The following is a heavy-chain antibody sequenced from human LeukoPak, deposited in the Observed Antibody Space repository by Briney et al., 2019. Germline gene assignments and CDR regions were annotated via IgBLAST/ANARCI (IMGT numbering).Heavy chain of an antibody. CDR3: AKTSIRFLEWFYYMDV. D-gene: IGHD3-3*01. CDR1: GFTFSSYG. Sequence: GGSLRLSCAASGFTFSSYGMHWVRQAPGKGLEWVALIRYDGSNKYYADSVKGRFTISRDNSKNTLYLQMNSLRAEDTAVYYCAKTSIRFLEWFYYMDVWGKGTTVTVSS. CDR2: IRYDGSNK. J-gene: IGHJ6*03. V-gene: IGHV3-30*02.